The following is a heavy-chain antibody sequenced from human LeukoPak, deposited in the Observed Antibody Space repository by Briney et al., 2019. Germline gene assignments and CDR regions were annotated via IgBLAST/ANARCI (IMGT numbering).Heavy chain of an antibody. CDR1: GYTFTSYD. J-gene: IGHJ5*02. CDR3: ARGRSVLLWFGESNDWFDP. CDR2: MNPNSGNT. D-gene: IGHD3-10*01. Sequence: ASVKVSCKASGYTFTSYDINWVRQATGQGLEWMGWMNPNSGNTGYAQKFQGRVTMTRNTSISTAYMELSSLRSEDTAVYYCARGRSVLLWFGESNDWFDPWGQGTLVTVSS. V-gene: IGHV1-8*01.